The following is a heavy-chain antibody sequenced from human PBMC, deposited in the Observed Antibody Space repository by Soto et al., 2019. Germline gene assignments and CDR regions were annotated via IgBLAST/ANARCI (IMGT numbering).Heavy chain of an antibody. CDR2: FYSSGSI. J-gene: IGHJ5*02. D-gene: IGHD6-19*01. V-gene: IGHV4-4*08. CDR3: ARMYSSGSGWFHP. CDR1: GDSVTNYF. Sequence: PSETLSLTCTVSGDSVTNYFWSWMRQPPGKGLEWIGSFYSSGSIIYNPSLRSRVSISGDTSSNQFSMSLTSVTAADTARYYCARMYSSGSGWFHPWGQGTLVTVSS.